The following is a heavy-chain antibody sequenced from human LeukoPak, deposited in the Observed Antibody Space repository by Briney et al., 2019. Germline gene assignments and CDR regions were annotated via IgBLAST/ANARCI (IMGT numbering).Heavy chain of an antibody. V-gene: IGHV1-2*02. CDR2: INPNSGGT. J-gene: IGHJ4*02. CDR3: VRGDTSCYECGPNRITGNY. D-gene: IGHD2-2*01. Sequence: ASVKVSCKASGYTFTGYYMHWVRQAPGQGLEWMGWINPNSGGTNYAQKFQGRVTMTRDTSISTAYMELSRLRSDDTAVYYCVRGDTSCYECGPNRITGNYWGQGTLVTVSS. CDR1: GYTFTGYY.